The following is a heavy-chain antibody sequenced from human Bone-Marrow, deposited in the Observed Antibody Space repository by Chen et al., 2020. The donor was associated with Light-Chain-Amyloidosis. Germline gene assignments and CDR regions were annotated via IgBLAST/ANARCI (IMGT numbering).Heavy chain of an antibody. CDR1: GYTFPNYA. CDR3: ARCNIMVRGALERYFDL. J-gene: IGHJ2*01. V-gene: IGHV1-8*01. CDR2: MNPNSGNT. D-gene: IGHD3-10*01. Sequence: QVQLVQSGAEVKKPGASVKVSCKASGYTFPNYAVNWLRQAPGQGPEWMAWMNPNSGNTGYAQKFQGRVTLTRDTSISTAYMELSSLTSEDTAVYYCARCNIMVRGALERYFDLWGRGTLVTVSS.